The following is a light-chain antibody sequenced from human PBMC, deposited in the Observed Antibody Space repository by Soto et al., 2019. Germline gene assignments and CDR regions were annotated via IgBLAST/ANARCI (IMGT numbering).Light chain of an antibody. J-gene: IGLJ3*02. CDR1: SGHSTYA. CDR3: QTWGAGTWV. Sequence: QPVLTQSPSASASLGASVKLTCTLSSGHSTYAIAWHQQQPEKGPRYLMKLNIDGSHSKGDGIPDRFSGSSSGAERYLTISSLQSEDEADYYCQTWGAGTWVFGGGTKVTVL. CDR2: LNIDGSH. V-gene: IGLV4-69*01.